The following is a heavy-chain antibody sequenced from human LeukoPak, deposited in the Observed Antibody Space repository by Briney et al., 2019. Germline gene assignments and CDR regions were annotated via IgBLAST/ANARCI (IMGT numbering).Heavy chain of an antibody. CDR2: INHSGST. CDR3: ARGRYYFDY. CDR1: GFTFSSYS. V-gene: IGHV4-34*01. Sequence: GSLRLSCAASGFTFSSYSMNWVRQPPGKVLEWIGEINHSGSTNYNPSLKSRVTISVDTSKNQFSLKLRSVTAADTAVYYCARGRYYFDYWGQGTLVTVSS. J-gene: IGHJ4*02.